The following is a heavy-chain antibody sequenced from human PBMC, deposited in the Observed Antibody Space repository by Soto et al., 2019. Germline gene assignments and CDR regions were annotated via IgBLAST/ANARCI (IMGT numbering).Heavy chain of an antibody. CDR3: TTPGVAASERDF. CDR2: IRTKANSYAT. D-gene: IGHD6-13*01. V-gene: IGHV3-73*02. J-gene: IGHJ4*02. CDR1: GFTFSGSA. Sequence: EVQLVESGGGLVQPGGSLKLSCAASGFTFSGSAMHWVRQASGKGLEWVGRIRTKANSYATAYGASVKGRFTISRDDSKNTAYLQMNSLKPEDTAVYYCTTPGVAASERDFWGQGTLVTVSS.